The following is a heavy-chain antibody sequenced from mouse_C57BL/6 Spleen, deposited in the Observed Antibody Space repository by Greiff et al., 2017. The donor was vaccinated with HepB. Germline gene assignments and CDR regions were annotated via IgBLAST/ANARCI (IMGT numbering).Heavy chain of an antibody. J-gene: IGHJ4*01. V-gene: IGHV1-26*01. CDR1: GYTFTDYY. CDR3: ARGIGYYVTEYAMDY. CDR2: INPNNGGT. D-gene: IGHD2-3*01. Sequence: EVKLQESGPELVKPGASVKISCKASGYTFTDYYMNWVKQSHGKSLEWIGDINPNNGGTSYNQKFKGKATLTVDKSSSTAYMELRSLTSEDSAVYYCARGIGYYVTEYAMDYWGQGTSVTVSS.